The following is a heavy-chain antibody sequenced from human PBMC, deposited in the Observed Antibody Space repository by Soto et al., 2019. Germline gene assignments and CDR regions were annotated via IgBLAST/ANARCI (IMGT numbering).Heavy chain of an antibody. CDR1: GFTFSHYW. D-gene: IGHD6-13*01. V-gene: IGHV3-7*03. J-gene: IGHJ6*02. CDR2: IKPDGSEE. CDR3: ARDKGAAPGSSGDYGMDV. Sequence: EKMVESGGGLVQPGGSLRLSCAGSGFTFSHYWMSWVRQAPGKGLEWVAIIKPDGSEEYYVDSVRGRFTISRDNAKSSLYLQLDSLRADDTAMYYCARDKGAAPGSSGDYGMDVWGQGTTVTVSS.